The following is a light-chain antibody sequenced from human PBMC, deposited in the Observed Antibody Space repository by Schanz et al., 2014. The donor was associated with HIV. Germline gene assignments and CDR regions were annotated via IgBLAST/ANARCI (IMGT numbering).Light chain of an antibody. CDR2: GAS. CDR3: QQYATSAFT. J-gene: IGKJ3*01. Sequence: ELVMTQSPATLSVSPGERATLSCRASQSVSSDLAWYQQKPGQAPRLLIYGASSRATGIPDRFSGSGSGTDFSLTISRLEPEDFAVYFCQQYATSAFTFGPGTKVDIK. CDR1: QSVSSD. V-gene: IGKV3-20*01.